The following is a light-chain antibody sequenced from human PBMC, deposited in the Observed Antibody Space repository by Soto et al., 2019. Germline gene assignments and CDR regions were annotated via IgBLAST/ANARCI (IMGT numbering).Light chain of an antibody. CDR3: SSYTSSSAPSAV. V-gene: IGLV2-14*01. CDR1: SRAVGGYNY. Sequence: QSALTQPASVSGSPGQSITISCTGTSRAVGGYNYVSWYQQHPGKAPKLMIYDVSNRPSGVSNRFSGSKSGNTASLTISGLQAEDEADYFCSSYTSSSAPSAVFGGGTQLTVL. J-gene: IGLJ7*01. CDR2: DVS.